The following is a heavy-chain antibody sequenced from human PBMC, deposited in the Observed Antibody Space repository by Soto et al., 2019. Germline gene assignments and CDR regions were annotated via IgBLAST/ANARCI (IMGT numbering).Heavy chain of an antibody. CDR1: GGSISSYY. Sequence: QVQLQGSGPGLVKPSETLSLTCTVSGGSISSYYWSWIRQPPGKGLEWIGYIYYSGSTNYNPSLKSRVTISVDTSKNQFSLKLSSVTAADTAVYYCARRYSSAFDIWGQGTMVTVSS. CDR3: ARRYSSAFDI. V-gene: IGHV4-59*08. D-gene: IGHD6-13*01. J-gene: IGHJ3*02. CDR2: IYYSGST.